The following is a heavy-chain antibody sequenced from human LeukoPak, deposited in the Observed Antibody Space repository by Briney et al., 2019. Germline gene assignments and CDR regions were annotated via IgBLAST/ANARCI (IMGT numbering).Heavy chain of an antibody. CDR1: GFTFSSYS. CDR2: ISSSSSTI. J-gene: IGHJ4*02. Sequence: GGSLRPSCAASGFTFSSYSMNWVRQAPGKGLEWVSYISSSSSTIYYADSVKGRFTISRDNAKNSLYLQMNSLRAEDTAVYYCARARWLDYRGQGTLVTVSS. V-gene: IGHV3-48*01. CDR3: ARARWLDY. D-gene: IGHD6-19*01.